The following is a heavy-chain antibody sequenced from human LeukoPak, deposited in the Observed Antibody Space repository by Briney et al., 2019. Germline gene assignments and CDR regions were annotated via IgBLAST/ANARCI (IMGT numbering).Heavy chain of an antibody. V-gene: IGHV3-23*01. J-gene: IGHJ4*02. Sequence: GGSLRLSCAASGFTVSSNYMSWVRQAPGKGLEWVSAISGSGVSTYYADSVKGRFTISRDNSKNTLYLQMNSLRAEDTAVYYCAKIHYGSGSLLDYWGQGTLVTVSS. D-gene: IGHD3-10*01. CDR3: AKIHYGSGSLLDY. CDR1: GFTVSSNY. CDR2: ISGSGVST.